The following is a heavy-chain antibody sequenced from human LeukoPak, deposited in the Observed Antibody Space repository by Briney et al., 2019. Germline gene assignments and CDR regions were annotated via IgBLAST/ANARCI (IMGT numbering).Heavy chain of an antibody. CDR3: ARIKVSTISAFDI. V-gene: IGHV4-59*01. J-gene: IGHJ3*02. Sequence: SETLSLTCTASGGSIGTYYWTWIRQPPGKGLECIGFIYHTGSTNYNPSLKSRVTISVDTSKNQFSLKLNSVTAADTAIYYCARIKVSTISAFDIWGQGTMVTVAS. CDR1: GGSIGTYY. CDR2: IYHTGST. D-gene: IGHD5/OR15-5a*01.